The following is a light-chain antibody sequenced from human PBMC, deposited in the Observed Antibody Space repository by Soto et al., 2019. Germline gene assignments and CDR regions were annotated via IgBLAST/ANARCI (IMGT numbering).Light chain of an antibody. CDR1: SSDIGGYIL. Sequence: QSALTQPASVSGSPGQSITISCTGTSSDIGGYILVSWYQQEPGKAPKLMIYEGSKRPSGVSNRFSGSKSGNTASLTISGLQAEDEAHYYCGSWDSSLSAYVFGTGTKLTVL. J-gene: IGLJ1*01. CDR2: EGS. V-gene: IGLV2-23*01. CDR3: GSWDSSLSAYV.